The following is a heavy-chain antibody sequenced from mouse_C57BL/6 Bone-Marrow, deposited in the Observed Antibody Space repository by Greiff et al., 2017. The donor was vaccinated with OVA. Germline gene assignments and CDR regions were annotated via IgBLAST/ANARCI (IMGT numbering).Heavy chain of an antibody. CDR2: IDTSDSYT. Sequence: QVQLQQPGAELVRPGTSVKLSCKASGYTFTSYWMHWVKQRPGQGLEWIGVIDTSDSYTNYNQKFKGKATLTVDTSSSTAYMQLSSLTSEDSAVYYCARGITTVVASDYWGQGTTLTVSS. CDR1: GYTFTSYW. J-gene: IGHJ2*01. D-gene: IGHD1-1*01. V-gene: IGHV1-59*01. CDR3: ARGITTVVASDY.